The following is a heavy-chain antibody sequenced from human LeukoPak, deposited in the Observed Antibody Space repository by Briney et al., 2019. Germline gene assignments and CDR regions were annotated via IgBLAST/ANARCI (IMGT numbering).Heavy chain of an antibody. CDR3: ARGGTMIVHSTTNFDN. CDR1: GGTFSSYT. D-gene: IGHD3-22*01. V-gene: IGHV1-69*02. J-gene: IGHJ4*02. Sequence: ASVKVSCKASGGTFSSYTISWVRQAPGQGLEWMGRIIPILGIANYAQKFQGRVTITADKSTSTAYMELSSLRSEDTAVYYCARGGTMIVHSTTNFDNWGREPWSPSPQ. CDR2: IIPILGIA.